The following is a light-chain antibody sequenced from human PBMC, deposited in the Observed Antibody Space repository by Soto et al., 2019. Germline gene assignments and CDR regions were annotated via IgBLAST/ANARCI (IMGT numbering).Light chain of an antibody. J-gene: IGKJ1*01. CDR3: QNYKRLYRRFGRA. CDR1: QGINSY. Sequence: DVQLTQSPSSLSASAGDRISITCRASQGINSYLAWYQQKPGRSPTILIYAASTLESGVPSRFSGSGSDTGFSPAFSGLKPEDAGIYYCQNYKRLYRRFGRAFGQGTKVEIK. CDR2: AAS. V-gene: IGKV1-27*01.